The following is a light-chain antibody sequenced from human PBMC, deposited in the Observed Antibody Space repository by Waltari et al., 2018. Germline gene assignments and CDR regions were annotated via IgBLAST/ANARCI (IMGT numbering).Light chain of an antibody. V-gene: IGKV3-20*01. CDR2: GAS. CDR1: QSVSSSY. J-gene: IGKJ5*01. CDR3: QQYGSSIT. Sequence: ELLLPQSPGTLSLSPATRAPLSCRTSQSVSSSYLAWYQQKPGQAPRLLIYGASSRATGIPDRCSGSGSGTDFTLTISRLEPEDFAVYYCQQYGSSITFGQGTRLEIK.